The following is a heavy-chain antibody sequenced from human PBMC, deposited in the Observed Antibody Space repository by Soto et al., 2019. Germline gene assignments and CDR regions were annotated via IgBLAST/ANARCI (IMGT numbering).Heavy chain of an antibody. Sequence: GGSLRLSCAASGFRFSSYAMSWVRQAPGKGLEWVSAISGSGGSTYYADSVKGRFTISRDNSKNTLYLQMNSLRAEDTAVYYCAKEGEYSSGWDNFDYWGQGTLVTVSS. V-gene: IGHV3-23*01. CDR2: ISGSGGST. J-gene: IGHJ4*02. D-gene: IGHD6-19*01. CDR3: AKEGEYSSGWDNFDY. CDR1: GFRFSSYA.